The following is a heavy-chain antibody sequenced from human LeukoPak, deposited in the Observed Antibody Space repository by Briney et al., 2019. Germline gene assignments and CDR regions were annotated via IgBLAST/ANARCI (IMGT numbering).Heavy chain of an antibody. V-gene: IGHV4-59*01. CDR3: ARGRGSLTY. D-gene: IGHD3-10*01. CDR2: FYDTRSP. Sequence: PSETLSLTCTVSGGSISLYYWIWIRQPPGKGLEWIGYFYDTRSPKYNPSLERRVTISVDMSRNQFSLNLTSVTAADTAVYYCARGRGSLTYSGQGTLATVSS. J-gene: IGHJ4*02. CDR1: GGSISLYY.